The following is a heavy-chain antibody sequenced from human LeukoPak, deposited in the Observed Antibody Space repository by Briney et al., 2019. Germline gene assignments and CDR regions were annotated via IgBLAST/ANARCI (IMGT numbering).Heavy chain of an antibody. CDR2: ISHSENT. V-gene: IGHV4-4*02. D-gene: IGHD3-16*01. J-gene: IGHJ4*02. CDR1: GGSISSRSR. CDR3: ARSDYIWGSYCVYDY. Sequence: SGTLSLTCAVSGGSISSRSRWSWVRQPPGKGLEWVGEISHSENTNYNPSLKSRVTTSIDKSNNQFSLNLTSVTAADTAVYYCARSDYIWGSYCVYDYWGQGTLVTVSS.